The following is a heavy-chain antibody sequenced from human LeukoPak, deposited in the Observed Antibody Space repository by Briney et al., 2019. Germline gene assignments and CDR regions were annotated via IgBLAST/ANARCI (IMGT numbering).Heavy chain of an antibody. CDR1: GFTFSSYA. CDR3: AKDYATYYYGSGSYYNYGMDV. D-gene: IGHD3-10*01. CDR2: ISGSGGSK. J-gene: IGHJ6*02. Sequence: GGSLRLSCAASGFTFSSYAMSWVRQAPGKGLEWASSISGSGGSKYCADSVKGRFTISRDNSKNTLYLQMNSLRAEDTAVYYCAKDYATYYYGSGSYYNYGMDVWGQGTTVTVSS. V-gene: IGHV3-23*01.